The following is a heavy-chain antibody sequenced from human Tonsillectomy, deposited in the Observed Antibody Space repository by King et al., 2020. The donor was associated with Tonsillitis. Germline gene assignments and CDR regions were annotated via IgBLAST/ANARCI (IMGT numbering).Heavy chain of an antibody. D-gene: IGHD5-12*01. Sequence: LQLQESGPGLVKPSETLSLTCTVSGGSIRSYYWSWIRQPAGKGLEWIGRIYTSGSTNYNPSLKSRVTMSVDTSKNQFSLKLNSVTAADTAVYYCAAYSGYDWGNYFDYWGQGTLVTVSS. J-gene: IGHJ4*02. CDR3: AAYSGYDWGNYFDY. CDR1: GGSIRSYY. CDR2: IYTSGST. V-gene: IGHV4-4*07.